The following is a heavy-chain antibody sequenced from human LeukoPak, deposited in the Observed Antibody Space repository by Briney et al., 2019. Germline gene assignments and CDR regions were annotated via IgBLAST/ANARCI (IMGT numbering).Heavy chain of an antibody. V-gene: IGHV3-21*01. Sequence: GGSLRLSCAASEFTFSSYSMNWVRQAPGKGLEWVSSISSSSSYIYYADSVKGRFTISRDNAKNSLYLQMNSLRAEDTAVYYCAREPETIAAAQDYWGQGTLVTVSS. D-gene: IGHD6-13*01. CDR1: EFTFSSYS. J-gene: IGHJ4*02. CDR3: AREPETIAAAQDY. CDR2: ISSSSSYI.